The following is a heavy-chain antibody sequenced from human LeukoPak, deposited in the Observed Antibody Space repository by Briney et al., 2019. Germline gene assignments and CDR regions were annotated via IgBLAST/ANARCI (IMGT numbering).Heavy chain of an antibody. CDR1: GGSISSYY. J-gene: IGHJ3*02. Sequence: SETLSLTCTVSGGSISSYYWSWIRQPPGKGLEWIRYIYYSGSTNYNPSLKSRVTISVDTSKNQFSLKLSSVTAADTAVYYCARVRPRRITMIEVVRDAFDIWGQGTMVTVSS. CDR3: ARVRPRRITMIEVVRDAFDI. D-gene: IGHD3-22*01. V-gene: IGHV4-59*01. CDR2: IYYSGST.